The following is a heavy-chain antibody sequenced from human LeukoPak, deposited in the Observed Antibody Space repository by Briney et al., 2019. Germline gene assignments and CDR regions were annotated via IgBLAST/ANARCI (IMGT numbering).Heavy chain of an antibody. CDR1: GFPFSSYS. CDR3: AREGGGYSSSPYYFYYYMDV. V-gene: IGHV3-21*01. Sequence: GGPLRLSCAASGFPFSSYSMNWVRQAPGRGVEWVSSISSSNSYIYYADSVKGRYTIPRDNAKNSLYLQMNSLRAEGTALYYCAREGGGYSSSPYYFYYYMDVWGKGNTVTVSS. CDR2: ISSSNSYI. D-gene: IGHD6-6*01. J-gene: IGHJ6*03.